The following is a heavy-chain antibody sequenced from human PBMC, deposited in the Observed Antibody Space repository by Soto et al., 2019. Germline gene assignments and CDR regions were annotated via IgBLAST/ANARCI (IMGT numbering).Heavy chain of an antibody. Sequence: QVQLQESGPGLVKPSETLSLTCTVSGGSISSYYWSWIRQPPGKGLELIGYTYYSGGTNYNPSLKGPVTVSVDTAKNQFSVKASSVTSADIAVYCRARGYGGNLACWGQATLVTVSS. J-gene: IGHJ4*02. D-gene: IGHD1-26*01. CDR1: GGSISSYY. CDR2: TYYSGGT. CDR3: ARGYGGNLAC. V-gene: IGHV4-59*08.